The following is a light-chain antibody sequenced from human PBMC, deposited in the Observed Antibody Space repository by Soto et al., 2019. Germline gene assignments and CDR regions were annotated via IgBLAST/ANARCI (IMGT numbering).Light chain of an antibody. V-gene: IGKV1-16*01. CDR1: QGVSNS. J-gene: IGKJ3*01. Sequence: DIQMTQSPSSLSASVGDRVTITCRASQGVSNSLAWFQQKPGKVPKSLIYDASNLQSGVPSRLSGSGSGTDFTLTISTLHPEDAATFYCQQKESHPFTFGPWTKVDIK. CDR2: DAS. CDR3: QQKESHPFT.